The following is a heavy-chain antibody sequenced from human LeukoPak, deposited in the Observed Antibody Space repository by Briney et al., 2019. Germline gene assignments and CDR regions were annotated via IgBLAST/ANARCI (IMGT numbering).Heavy chain of an antibody. Sequence: PGGSLRLSCAASLFTFCDYYMSWIRPAPGKGLEWVSYISNSGSTIYYADSVKGRFTISRDNAKNSPYLQMNSLRADDTAVYYCARDFWPYYYDSSGSDAFDIWGQGTMVTVSS. CDR3: ARDFWPYYYDSSGSDAFDI. CDR1: LFTFCDYY. D-gene: IGHD3-22*01. CDR2: ISNSGSTI. J-gene: IGHJ3*02. V-gene: IGHV3-11*01.